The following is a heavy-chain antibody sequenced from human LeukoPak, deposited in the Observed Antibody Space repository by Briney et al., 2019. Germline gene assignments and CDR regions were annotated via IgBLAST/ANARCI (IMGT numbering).Heavy chain of an antibody. Sequence: ASVKVSCKASGYTFTSYGISWVRQAPGQGLEWMGWISAYNGNTNYAQKLQGRVTMTTDTSTSTAYMELRSLRSDDTAVYYCARDLSSYYDSSGYYPAPDYWGQGTLVTVSS. V-gene: IGHV1-18*01. CDR2: ISAYNGNT. CDR3: ARDLSSYYDSSGYYPAPDY. J-gene: IGHJ4*02. CDR1: GYTFTSYG. D-gene: IGHD3-22*01.